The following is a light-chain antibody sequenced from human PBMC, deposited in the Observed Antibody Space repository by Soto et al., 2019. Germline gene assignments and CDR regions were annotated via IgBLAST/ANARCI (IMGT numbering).Light chain of an antibody. CDR3: QPYDNPPMYT. CDR1: QDMSNY. V-gene: IGKV1-33*01. J-gene: IGKJ2*01. CDR2: DAS. Sequence: DIQMTQSPSSLSASVGDRVTITCQASQDMSNYLNWDQQKPGKAPKLLIYDASNLEAGVPPKFSGSRSGTDFTSNITRLQTEDIETYYCQPYDNPPMYTFGQGTKLQIK.